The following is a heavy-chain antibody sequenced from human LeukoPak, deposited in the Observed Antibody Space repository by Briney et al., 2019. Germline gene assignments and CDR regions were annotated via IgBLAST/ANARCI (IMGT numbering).Heavy chain of an antibody. CDR3: ARNDIVVVPAAMSTLDV. D-gene: IGHD2-2*01. CDR1: GYTFTSYG. V-gene: IGHV1-18*01. J-gene: IGHJ6*02. Sequence: GASVKVSCKASGYTFTSYGISWVRQAPGQGLEWMGWISAYNGNTNYAQKLQGRVTMTTDTSTSTAYMELRSLRSDDTAVYYCARNDIVVVPAAMSTLDVWGQGTTVTVSS. CDR2: ISAYNGNT.